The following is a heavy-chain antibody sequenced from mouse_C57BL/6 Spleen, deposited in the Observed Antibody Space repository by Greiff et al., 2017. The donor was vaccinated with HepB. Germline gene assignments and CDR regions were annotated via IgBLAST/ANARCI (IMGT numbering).Heavy chain of an antibody. CDR3: ARIGDYYAMDY. CDR1: GYAFSSSW. CDR2: IYPGDGDT. Sequence: VQLQQSGPELVKPGASVKISCKASGYAFSSSWMNWVKQRPGKGLEWIGRIYPGDGDTNYNGKFRGKATLTADKSSSTASIQLSSLTSEDSAVYFCARIGDYYAMDYWGQGTSVTVAS. D-gene: IGHD2-14*01. V-gene: IGHV1-82*01. J-gene: IGHJ4*01.